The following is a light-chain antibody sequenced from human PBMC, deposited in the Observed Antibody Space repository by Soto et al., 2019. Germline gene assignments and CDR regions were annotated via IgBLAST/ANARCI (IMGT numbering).Light chain of an antibody. J-gene: IGKJ1*01. Sequence: DIQMTQSPSSLSASVGDRVTISCRASQGISNYLAWYQQKPGKVPKLLIYAASTLQSGVPSRFSGSGSGTDFTLTFSSLQPEDVATYYCQNYNSPPVTFGQGTKVEIK. V-gene: IGKV1-27*01. CDR1: QGISNY. CDR3: QNYNSPPVT. CDR2: AAS.